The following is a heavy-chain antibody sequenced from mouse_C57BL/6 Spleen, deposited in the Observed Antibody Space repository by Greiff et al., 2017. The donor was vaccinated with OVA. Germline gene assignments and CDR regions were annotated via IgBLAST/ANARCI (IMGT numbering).Heavy chain of an antibody. Sequence: EVQLMESGGGLVKPGGSLKLSCAASGFTFSSYAMSWVRQTPEKRLEWVATISDGGSYTYYPDNVKGRFTSRDNATNNLYLQMSQLKTEDTTLYYCASPGSTRVTTGLYYDAMDYWGQGTSVTVSS. V-gene: IGHV5-4*01. J-gene: IGHJ4*01. CDR3: ASPGSTRVTTGLYYDAMDY. CDR2: ISDGGSYT. D-gene: IGHD2-2*01. CDR1: GFTFSSYA.